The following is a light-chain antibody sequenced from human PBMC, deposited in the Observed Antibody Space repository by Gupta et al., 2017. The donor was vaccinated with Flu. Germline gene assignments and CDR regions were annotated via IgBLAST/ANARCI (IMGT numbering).Light chain of an antibody. CDR3: KQYLQCPYT. J-gene: IGKJ4*02. CDR2: GAS. Sequence: PDTLAVSPVARAILSRRGSPSGSSNLAWYPQTPGQAPRALIYGASPRATGIPARFSGSGSGTDFTLTISSVESEDVAVYYCKQYLQCPYTFGRGTKLEI. V-gene: IGKV3-15*01. CDR1: PSGSSN.